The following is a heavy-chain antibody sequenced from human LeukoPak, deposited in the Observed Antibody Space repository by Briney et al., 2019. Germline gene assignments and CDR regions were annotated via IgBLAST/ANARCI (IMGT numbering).Heavy chain of an antibody. CDR2: MNPNSGNT. Sequence: ASVKVSCKASGYTFTSYDINWVRQATGQGLEWMGWMNPNSGNTGYAQKFQGRVTMTRDMSTSTVYMELSSLRSEDTAVYYCARDPPPSDGYYYYMDVWGKGTTVTVSS. D-gene: IGHD5-24*01. CDR1: GYTFTSYD. V-gene: IGHV1-8*01. J-gene: IGHJ6*03. CDR3: ARDPPPSDGYYYYMDV.